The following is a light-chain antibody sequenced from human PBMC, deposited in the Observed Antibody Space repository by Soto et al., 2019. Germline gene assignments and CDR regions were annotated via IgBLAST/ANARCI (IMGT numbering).Light chain of an antibody. V-gene: IGLV2-8*01. J-gene: IGLJ2*01. CDR1: SSDVGSYNY. CDR3: SSFAGSNNVL. CDR2: EVS. Sequence: QSALTQPPSASGSPGQSVTIPCTGTSSDVGSYNYVSWYQQYPGKAPKLMIYEVSKRPSGVPDRISGSKSGNTASLTVSGLQVEDEADYYCSSFAGSNNVLFGGGTQLTV.